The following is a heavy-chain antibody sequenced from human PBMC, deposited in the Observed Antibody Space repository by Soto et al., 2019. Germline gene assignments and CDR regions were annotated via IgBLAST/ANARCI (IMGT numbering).Heavy chain of an antibody. CDR2: MFTSGIT. D-gene: IGHD3-3*01. V-gene: IGHV4-4*07. CDR3: EAWSSYYTIGV. J-gene: IGHJ6*04. CDR1: GGSISSYS. Sequence: SETLSLTCTVSGGSISSYSWSWIRQPAGKGLECIGRMFTSGITNYNPSLKSRVTMSLDTSKKQFTLKLTSVTAADTAVYYCEAWSSYYTIGVWGKGTTVTVSS.